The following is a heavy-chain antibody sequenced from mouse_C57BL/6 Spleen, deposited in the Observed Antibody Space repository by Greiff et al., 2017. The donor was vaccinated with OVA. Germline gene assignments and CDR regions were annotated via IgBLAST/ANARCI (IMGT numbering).Heavy chain of an antibody. CDR1: GYAFTNYL. CDR2: INPGSGGT. Sequence: QVQLQQSGAELVRPGTSVKVSCKASGYAFTNYLIEWVKQRPGQGLEWIGVINPGSGGTNYNEKFKGKATLTADKSSSTAYMQLSSLTSEDSAVYFCAIEMAYYSNYFYAMDYWGQGTSVTVSS. CDR3: AIEMAYYSNYFYAMDY. D-gene: IGHD2-5*01. J-gene: IGHJ4*01. V-gene: IGHV1-54*01.